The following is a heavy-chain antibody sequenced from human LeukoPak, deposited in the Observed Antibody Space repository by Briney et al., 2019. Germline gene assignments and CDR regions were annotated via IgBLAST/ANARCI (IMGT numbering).Heavy chain of an antibody. D-gene: IGHD3-22*01. CDR2: ISSSSSYI. CDR1: GFTFSSYS. Sequence: GGSLRLSCAASGFTFSSYSMNWVRQAPGKGLERVSSISSSSSYIYYADSVKGRFTISRDNAKNSLYLQMNSLRAEDTAVYYCARDVPLRYYDSSGYYGGAFDYWGQGTLVTVSS. V-gene: IGHV3-21*01. CDR3: ARDVPLRYYDSSGYYGGAFDY. J-gene: IGHJ4*02.